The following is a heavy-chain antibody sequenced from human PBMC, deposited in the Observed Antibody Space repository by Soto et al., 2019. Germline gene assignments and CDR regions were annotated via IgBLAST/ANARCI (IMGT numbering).Heavy chain of an antibody. CDR3: ARDVAYYYMDV. J-gene: IGHJ6*03. V-gene: IGHV1-3*01. CDR2: INAGNGNT. CDR1: GNTFARYA. Sequence: GASGKVSWEASGNTFARYAMHWGGQAPGQRLEWMGWINAGNGNTKYSQKFQGRVTITRDTSASTAYMELSSLRSEDTAVYYCARDVAYYYMDVWGKGTTVTVSS.